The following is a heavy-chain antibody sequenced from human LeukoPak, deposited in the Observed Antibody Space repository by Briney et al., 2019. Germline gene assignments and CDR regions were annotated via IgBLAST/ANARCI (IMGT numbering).Heavy chain of an antibody. J-gene: IGHJ5*02. CDR2: INPNRGGT. Sequence: ASVKVSCKTSGYSFTDYYMHWVRQAPGQGLEWMGWINPNRGGTSAAQKFQGRVTMTRDTSITTVYMEVSWLTSDDTAIYYCARADRLHGGPYLIGPWGQGTLVTVSS. CDR3: ARADRLHGGPYLIGP. D-gene: IGHD2-21*01. CDR1: GYSFTDYY. V-gene: IGHV1-2*02.